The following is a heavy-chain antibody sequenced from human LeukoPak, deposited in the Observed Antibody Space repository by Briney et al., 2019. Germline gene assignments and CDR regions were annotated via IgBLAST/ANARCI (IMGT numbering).Heavy chain of an antibody. CDR2: IYPGDSDT. CDR1: GYSFTSYW. Sequence: GESLKISCKGSGYSFTSYWIGWVRQMPGKGLEWMGIIYPGDSDTRYSPSFQGQVTISADKSISTAYLQWSSLKASDTAMYYCATSPGIAVSGTTFDYWGQGTMVTVSS. CDR3: ATSPGIAVSGTTFDY. V-gene: IGHV5-51*06. J-gene: IGHJ4*01. D-gene: IGHD6-19*01.